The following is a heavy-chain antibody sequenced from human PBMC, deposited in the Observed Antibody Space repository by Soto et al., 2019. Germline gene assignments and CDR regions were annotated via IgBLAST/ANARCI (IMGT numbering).Heavy chain of an antibody. Sequence: SETLSLTCTVSGGSISSSSYYWGWIRQPPGKGLEWIGSIYYSGSTYYNPSLKSRVTISVDTSKNQFSLKLSSVTAADTAVYYCARGESDYYDSSGYHDYWGQGTLVTVSS. CDR2: IYYSGST. CDR3: ARGESDYYDSSGYHDY. J-gene: IGHJ4*02. D-gene: IGHD3-22*01. V-gene: IGHV4-39*01. CDR1: GGSISSSSYY.